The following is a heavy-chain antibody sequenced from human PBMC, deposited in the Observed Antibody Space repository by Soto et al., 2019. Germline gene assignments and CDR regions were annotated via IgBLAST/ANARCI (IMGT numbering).Heavy chain of an antibody. Sequence: QVQLQQWGAGLLKPSETLSLTCAVYGGSFSNYYWSWIRQPPGKGLGWIGEINHSGSTNYNPSLKSRVTISVDTSKNQFSLKLNSVTAAETAMYYCARVEYCSGGSCYSEYFDYWGQGTLVNVSS. J-gene: IGHJ4*02. CDR2: INHSGST. CDR1: GGSFSNYY. CDR3: ARVEYCSGGSCYSEYFDY. D-gene: IGHD2-15*01. V-gene: IGHV4-34*01.